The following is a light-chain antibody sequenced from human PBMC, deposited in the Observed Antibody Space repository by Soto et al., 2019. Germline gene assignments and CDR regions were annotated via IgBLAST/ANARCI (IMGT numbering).Light chain of an antibody. Sequence: VLTQSPGTLSLSPGERGTLSCRASQSISSNFVAWYQQKPGQAPRLLIFSASRRATGIPDRFSASGSGTDFTLTIRRLEPEDSAVYYCQQYGSSPPYTFGQGTKLEI. CDR2: SAS. V-gene: IGKV3-20*01. CDR1: QSISSNF. CDR3: QQYGSSPPYT. J-gene: IGKJ2*01.